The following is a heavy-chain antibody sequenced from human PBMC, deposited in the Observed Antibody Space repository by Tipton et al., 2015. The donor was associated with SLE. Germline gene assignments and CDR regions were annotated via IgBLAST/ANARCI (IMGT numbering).Heavy chain of an antibody. J-gene: IGHJ3*02. Sequence: TLSLTCTVSGGSISSYYWSWIRQPPGKGLEWIGYIYYSGSTNYNPSLKSRVTISVDTSKNQFSLKLSSVTAADTAVYYCAIPMDNSGRFYAFDIWGQGTMGTVSS. CDR2: IYYSGST. D-gene: IGHD3-22*01. V-gene: IGHV4-59*01. CDR1: GGSISSYY. CDR3: AIPMDNSGRFYAFDI.